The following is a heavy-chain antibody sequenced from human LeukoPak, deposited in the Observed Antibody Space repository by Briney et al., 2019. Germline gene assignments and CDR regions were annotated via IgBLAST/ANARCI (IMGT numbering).Heavy chain of an antibody. CDR2: ISYSGGST. V-gene: IGHV3-23*01. CDR3: AKSLWFGEVATFDY. CDR1: GFTFSNSA. D-gene: IGHD3-10*01. Sequence: GGSLRLSCAASGFTFSNSAMGWVRQAPGKGLEWVSTISYSGGSTYYTDSVKGRFTISRDNSKNTLYLQMNSLRAEDTAVYYCAKSLWFGEVATFDYWGQGTLVTVSS. J-gene: IGHJ4*02.